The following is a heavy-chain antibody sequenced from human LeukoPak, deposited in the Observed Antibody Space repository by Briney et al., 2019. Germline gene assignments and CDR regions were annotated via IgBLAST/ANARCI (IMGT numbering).Heavy chain of an antibody. J-gene: IGHJ4*02. CDR2: INPNSGAT. D-gene: IGHD3-10*01. Sequence: ASVKVSCKASGYTFTYYYMHWVRQAPGQGLEWMGWINPNSGATIYAQKFQGRVTMTRDTSINTAYMDLNRLKSDDTAVYYCARDRVSHVRGILRGVFDYWGQGPLITVSS. CDR1: GYTFTYYY. CDR3: ARDRVSHVRGILRGVFDY. V-gene: IGHV1-2*02.